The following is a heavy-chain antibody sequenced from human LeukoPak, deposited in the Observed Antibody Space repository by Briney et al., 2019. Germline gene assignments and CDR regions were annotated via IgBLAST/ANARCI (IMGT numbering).Heavy chain of an antibody. CDR2: IRYDGSDK. D-gene: IGHD1-1*01. J-gene: IGHJ4*02. CDR1: GFTLRGYG. CDR3: AKDTPTTGYHLDS. V-gene: IGHV3-30*02. Sequence: GGSLRLSCAASGFTLRGYGMHWVRRAPGKGLEWVAFIRYDGSDKSYADSVKGRFTISRDNSENTLYLQINSLRVEDTAVYYCAKDTPTTGYHLDSWGQGTLVTVSS.